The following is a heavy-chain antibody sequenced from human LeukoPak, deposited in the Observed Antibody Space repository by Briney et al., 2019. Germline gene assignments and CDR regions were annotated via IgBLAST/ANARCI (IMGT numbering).Heavy chain of an antibody. J-gene: IGHJ4*02. CDR3: ARDLRATISYSFSFDC. CDR2: INPNSGGT. D-gene: IGHD5-12*01. V-gene: IGHV1-2*02. CDR1: GYTFTGYY. Sequence: ASVKVSCKASGYTFTGYYMHWVRQAPGQGLEWMGWINPNSGGTNYAQKFQGRVTMASDTSISTAYMELSRLRSDDTAVYYCARDLRATISYSFSFDCWGQGTLVTVSS.